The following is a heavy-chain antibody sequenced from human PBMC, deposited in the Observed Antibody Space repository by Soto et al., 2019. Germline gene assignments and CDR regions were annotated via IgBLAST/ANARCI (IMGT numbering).Heavy chain of an antibody. CDR2: IYSGGST. J-gene: IGHJ3*02. V-gene: IGHV3-53*04. CDR3: ARHAVVVPAAGDAFDI. Sequence: GESLKISCAASGFTVSSNYMSWVRQAPGKGLEWVSVIYSGGSTYYADSVKGRFTISRHNSKNTLYLQMNSLRAEDTAVYYCARHAVVVPAAGDAFDIWGQGTMVTVSS. CDR1: GFTVSSNY. D-gene: IGHD2-2*01.